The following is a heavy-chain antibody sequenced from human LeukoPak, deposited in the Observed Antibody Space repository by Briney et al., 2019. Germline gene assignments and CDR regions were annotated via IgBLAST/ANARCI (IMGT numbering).Heavy chain of an antibody. J-gene: IGHJ5*02. Sequence: PGGSLRLSCAASGFTFSSYGMHWVRQAPGKGLEWVAVISYDGSNKYYADSVKGRFTISRDNSKNTPYLQMNSLRAEDTAVYYCATPFWELRGQGPWGQGTLVTVSS. D-gene: IGHD1-26*01. CDR2: ISYDGSNK. CDR3: ATPFWELRGQGP. V-gene: IGHV3-30*03. CDR1: GFTFSSYG.